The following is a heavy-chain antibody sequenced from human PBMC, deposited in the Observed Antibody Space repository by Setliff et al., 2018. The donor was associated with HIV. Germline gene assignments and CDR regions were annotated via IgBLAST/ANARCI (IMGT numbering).Heavy chain of an antibody. J-gene: IGHJ4*02. CDR3: AQLLVPCQYGSVPTGVMKY. D-gene: IGHD3-10*01. CDR1: GFTFTSYP. Sequence: GGSLRLSCAASGFTFTSYPMGWVRQAPGKGLEWVSAISGSGDDTLYADSVKGRFTISSDNSKNTLYLQMNSLRAGDTAVYYCAQLLVPCQYGSVPTGVMKYWGQGALVTVSS. CDR2: ISGSGDDT. V-gene: IGHV3-23*01.